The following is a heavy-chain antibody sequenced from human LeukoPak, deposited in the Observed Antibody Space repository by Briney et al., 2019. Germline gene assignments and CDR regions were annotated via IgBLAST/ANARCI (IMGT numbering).Heavy chain of an antibody. CDR3: ARSHDRDGYNQPPSR. V-gene: IGHV4-59*01. D-gene: IGHD5-24*01. CDR1: GGSISSYY. CDR2: IYYSGIT. J-gene: IGHJ4*02. Sequence: SETLSLTCTVPGGSISSYYWSWIRQPPGKGLEWIGYIYYSGITNYNPSPKSRVTISVDTSNNQFSLKLRSVPAADTAVYYCARSHDRDGYNQPPSRWGQGTLVTVSS.